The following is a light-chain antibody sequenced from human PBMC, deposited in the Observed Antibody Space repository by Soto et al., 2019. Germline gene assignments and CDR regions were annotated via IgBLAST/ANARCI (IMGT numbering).Light chain of an antibody. V-gene: IGKV1-27*01. CDR3: QKYNSAPLA. J-gene: IGKJ3*01. CDR1: QGISHY. Sequence: DIQMTQSPSSLSASVGDRVTITCRASQGISHYLACYQQKPGKVPKLLIYAASTLQAGVPSRFSGSGSGTDFTLTIISLRPEDVATYYCQKYNSAPLAFGPGTKVDIK. CDR2: AAS.